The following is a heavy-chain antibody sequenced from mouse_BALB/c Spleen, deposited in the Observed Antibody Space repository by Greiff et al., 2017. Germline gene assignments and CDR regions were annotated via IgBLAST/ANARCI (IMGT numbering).Heavy chain of an antibody. CDR2: IYPGDGDT. J-gene: IGHJ2*01. CDR1: GYAFSSYW. V-gene: IGHV1-80*01. CDR3: ARTLTGTLYFDD. D-gene: IGHD4-1*01. Sequence: VQLQQSGAELVRPGSSVKISCKASGYAFSSYWMNWVKQRPGQGLEWIGQIYPGDGDTNYNGKFKGKATLTADKSSSTAYMQLSSLTSEDSAVYFCARTLTGTLYFDDGGQGTTLTVSS.